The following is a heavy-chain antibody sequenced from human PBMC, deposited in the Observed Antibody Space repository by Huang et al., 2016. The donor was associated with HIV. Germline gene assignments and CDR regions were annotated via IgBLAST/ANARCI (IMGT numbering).Heavy chain of an antibody. Sequence: QVQLVQSGNEVKKPGASVKVSCKASDYSFNSYGINWVRQAPGQGLEWMGWINTYNGNTNYAQKFPAIVTLTTDTSTSTAYMELKTVLSDDTAVYYCARQGFGRTDAFDIWGQGTMVTVSS. CDR2: INTYNGNT. D-gene: IGHD3-10*01. V-gene: IGHV1-18*01. J-gene: IGHJ3*02. CDR1: DYSFNSYG. CDR3: ARQGFGRTDAFDI.